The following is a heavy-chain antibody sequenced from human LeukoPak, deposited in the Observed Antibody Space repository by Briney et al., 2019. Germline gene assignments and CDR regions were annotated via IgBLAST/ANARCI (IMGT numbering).Heavy chain of an antibody. V-gene: IGHV3-30*04. CDR2: ISNDGNDK. J-gene: IGHJ4*01. Sequence: GRSLRLSCAASGFTFSAYVMHWVRQAPGKGLDCVAVISNDGNDKYYGDSVKGRFSISRDNSKNTLYLQMGRLRTEDTAVYYCARDGGYTGGWTYGAGDYWGQGTLVTVSS. D-gene: IGHD3-10*01. CDR1: GFTFSAYV. CDR3: ARDGGYTGGWTYGAGDY.